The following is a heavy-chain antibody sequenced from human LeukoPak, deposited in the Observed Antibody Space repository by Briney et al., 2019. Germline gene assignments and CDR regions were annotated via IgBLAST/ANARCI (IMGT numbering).Heavy chain of an antibody. CDR2: VWHDGSNK. D-gene: IGHD1-26*01. CDR3: ARDLGRDAPMDV. Sequence: PGGSLRLSCAASRFAFSTYGMHWVRQAPGKGLEWVAVVWHDGSNKNYADSVKGRFTVSRDNSENTLFLHMNSLRAEDTAAYYCARDLGRDAPMDVWGQGTTVTVSS. CDR1: RFAFSTYG. J-gene: IGHJ6*02. V-gene: IGHV3-33*01.